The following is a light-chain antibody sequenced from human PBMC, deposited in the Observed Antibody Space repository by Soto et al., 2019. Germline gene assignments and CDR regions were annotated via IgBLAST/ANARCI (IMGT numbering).Light chain of an antibody. CDR1: QSVSSN. CDR3: QQYGSSTVT. Sequence: EIVLTQSPGTLSLSPGERATLSCRASQSVSSNLAWYQQKPGQAPRLLIYGASTRATGVPARFSGSGSGADFTLSISRLEPEDFAVYYCQQYGSSTVTFGQGTKVDIK. J-gene: IGKJ1*01. CDR2: GAS. V-gene: IGKV3-20*01.